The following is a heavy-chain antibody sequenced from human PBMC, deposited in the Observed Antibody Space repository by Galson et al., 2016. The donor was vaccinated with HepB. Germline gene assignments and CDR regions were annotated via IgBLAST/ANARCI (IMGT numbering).Heavy chain of an antibody. Sequence: SLRLSCAVSGFSFSSYSXNWVRQAPGEGLEXXXYISRASQTIYYADSVKGRLTISRDNAKNSLYLQMDSLRGEDTALYYCALINGGSYFGLDYWGQGTLVTVSS. CDR2: ISRASQTI. CDR3: ALINGGSYFGLDY. J-gene: IGHJ4*02. D-gene: IGHD1-26*01. V-gene: IGHV3-48*01. CDR1: GFSFSSYS.